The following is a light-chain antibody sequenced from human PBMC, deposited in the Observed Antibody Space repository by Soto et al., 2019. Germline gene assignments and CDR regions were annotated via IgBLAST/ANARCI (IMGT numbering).Light chain of an antibody. CDR1: SSDVGGYNH. J-gene: IGLJ1*01. CDR3: FSYTSSTAYV. Sequence: QSALTQPASVSGSPGQSITISCTGTSSDVGGYNHVSWYQLHPGKAPKLMVYEVSNRPSGVSNRFSGSKSGNTASLTISGLQAEDEADYYCFSYTSSTAYVFGTGTKVTDL. CDR2: EVS. V-gene: IGLV2-14*01.